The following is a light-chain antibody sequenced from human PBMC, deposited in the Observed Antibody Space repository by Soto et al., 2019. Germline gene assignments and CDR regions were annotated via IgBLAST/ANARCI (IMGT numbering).Light chain of an antibody. V-gene: IGLV2-14*01. CDR2: GDS. J-gene: IGLJ1*01. CDR3: ISDTGRSTPYV. CDR1: RSDIGSYNY. Sequence: QSVLTQPASVSGSPGQSVTISCSGTRSDIGSYNYVAWYQQFPGKTPKILIYGDSNRPSGVPSRFSGSKSGNAASLTIAGLQAEDEADYYCISDTGRSTPYVFGRGTKLTVL.